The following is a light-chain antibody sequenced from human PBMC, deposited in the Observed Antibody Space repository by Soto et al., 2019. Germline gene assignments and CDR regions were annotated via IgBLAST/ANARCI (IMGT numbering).Light chain of an antibody. CDR2: GAS. J-gene: IGKJ1*01. CDR1: QSISSW. CDR3: QQYNNWPRT. V-gene: IGKV3-15*01. Sequence: MTQSPSTLSASVGDRVTITCLASQSISSWLAWYQQKPGQAPRLLIYGASTRATGIPARFSGSGSGTEFTLTINSLQSEDFAVYYCQQYNNWPRTFGQGTKVDIK.